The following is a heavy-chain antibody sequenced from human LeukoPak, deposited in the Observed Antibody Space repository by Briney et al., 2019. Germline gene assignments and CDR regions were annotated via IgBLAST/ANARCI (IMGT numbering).Heavy chain of an antibody. CDR2: ISGSGGTA. CDR3: AKGKVAAAARFDY. V-gene: IGHV3-23*01. J-gene: IGHJ4*02. CDR1: GFTFDNFA. D-gene: IGHD6-13*01. Sequence: PGGSLRLSCAASGFTFDNFAMSWVRQAPGPGLEWVSEISGSGGTAYYADSLKGRFTISRDNSNNTLYLQMNSLRVEDTALYYCAKGKVAAAARFDYWGQGILVTVTS.